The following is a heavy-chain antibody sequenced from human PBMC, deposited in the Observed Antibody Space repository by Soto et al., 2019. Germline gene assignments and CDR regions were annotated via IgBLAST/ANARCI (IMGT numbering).Heavy chain of an antibody. CDR2: ISAYNGNT. D-gene: IGHD3-16*02. CDR3: ARRVLNYDYVWGSYRPDYFDY. V-gene: IGHV1-18*01. J-gene: IGHJ4*02. Sequence: ASVNVSCKASGYTFTSYGISWVRQAPGQGLGWMGWISAYNGNTNYAQKLQGRVTMTTDTSTSTAYMELRSLRSDDTAVYYCARRVLNYDYVWGSYRPDYFDYWGQGTLVTVSS. CDR1: GYTFTSYG.